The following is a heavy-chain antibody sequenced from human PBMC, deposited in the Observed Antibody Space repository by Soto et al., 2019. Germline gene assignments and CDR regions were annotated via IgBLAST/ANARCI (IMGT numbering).Heavy chain of an antibody. V-gene: IGHV3-7*01. CDR3: ARVYSSSSGRGIDS. Sequence: LRLSCAASGFTLSSYWMTWVRQAPGKGLEWVANIKQDGSEKYYVDSVKGRFTISRDDAKNSLYLQMNSLRAEDTAVYYCARVYSSSSGRGIDSWGQGTLVTVSS. CDR2: IKQDGSEK. CDR1: GFTLSSYW. D-gene: IGHD6-6*01. J-gene: IGHJ4*02.